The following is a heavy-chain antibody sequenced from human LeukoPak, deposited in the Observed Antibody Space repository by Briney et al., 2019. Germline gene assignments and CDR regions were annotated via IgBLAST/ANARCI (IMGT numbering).Heavy chain of an antibody. CDR2: IWYDGSNK. Sequence: PGGPLRLSCAASGFTFSSYGMHWVRQAPGKGLEWVAVIWYDGSNKYYADSVKGRFTISRDNSKNTLYLQMNSLRAEDTAVYYCARDWDSSGSFDYWGQGTLVTVSS. J-gene: IGHJ4*02. D-gene: IGHD3-22*01. CDR1: GFTFSSYG. V-gene: IGHV3-33*01. CDR3: ARDWDSSGSFDY.